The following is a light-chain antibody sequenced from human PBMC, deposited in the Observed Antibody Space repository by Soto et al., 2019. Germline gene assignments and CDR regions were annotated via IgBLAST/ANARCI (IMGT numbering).Light chain of an antibody. J-gene: IGLJ3*02. CDR3: AVWDDSLNGRV. Sequence: QSVLTQPHSASGTPGQRVTISCSGSRSNIGSNSVNWYQHLPGTAPKLLIYGSNQRPSGVPDRFSGSKSGTSASLAISDLQPEDEAAYYCAVWDDSLNGRVFGGGTKLTVL. CDR2: GSN. CDR1: RSNIGSNS. V-gene: IGLV1-44*01.